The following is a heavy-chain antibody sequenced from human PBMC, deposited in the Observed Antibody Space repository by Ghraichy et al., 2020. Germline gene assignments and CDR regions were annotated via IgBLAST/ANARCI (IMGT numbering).Heavy chain of an antibody. J-gene: IGHJ6*02. D-gene: IGHD2-2*02. V-gene: IGHV3-74*01. CDR1: GFTFSSYW. Sequence: GESLNISCAASGFTFSSYWMHWVRQAPGKGLVWVSRINTDGSSSSYADSVRGRFTISRDNAKNTVYLQMNSLRAEDTAVYYCASDLGYCTSTNCYTYYGLDVWGQGTTVTVSS. CDR2: INTDGSSS. CDR3: ASDLGYCTSTNCYTYYGLDV.